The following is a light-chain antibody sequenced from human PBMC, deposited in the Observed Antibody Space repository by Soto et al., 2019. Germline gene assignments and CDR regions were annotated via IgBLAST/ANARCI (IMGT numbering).Light chain of an antibody. J-gene: IGKJ2*01. Sequence: EIVLTQSPGTLSLSPGERATLSCRASQSVSSSYLAWYQQKPGQAPRLLIYGASSRATGIPDMFSGSGSGTDFTLTIIRLEPEDFAVYYCQQYGSSPYTFGQGTKLEIK. CDR2: GAS. CDR3: QQYGSSPYT. V-gene: IGKV3-20*01. CDR1: QSVSSSY.